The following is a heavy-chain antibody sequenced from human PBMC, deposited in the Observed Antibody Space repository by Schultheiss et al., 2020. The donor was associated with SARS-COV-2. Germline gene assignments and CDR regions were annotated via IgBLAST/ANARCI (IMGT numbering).Heavy chain of an antibody. V-gene: IGHV1-69*06. CDR1: GGTFSSYA. D-gene: IGHD4-17*01. J-gene: IGHJ5*02. CDR3: ARDHYGDYSWFDP. CDR2: IIPIFGTA. Sequence: SVKVSCKASGGTFSSYAISWVRQAPGQGLECMGGIIPIFGTANYAQKFQGRVTITADKSTSTAYMELSSLRSEDTAVYYCARDHYGDYSWFDPWGQGTLVTVSS.